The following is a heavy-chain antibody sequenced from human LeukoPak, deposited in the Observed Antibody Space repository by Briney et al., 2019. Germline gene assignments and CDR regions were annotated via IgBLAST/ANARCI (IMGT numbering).Heavy chain of an antibody. CDR3: ASNRWLPN. CDR2: INHDGSEK. V-gene: IGHV3-7*01. D-gene: IGHD6-19*01. CDR1: GLTFSIYW. J-gene: IGHJ4*02. Sequence: GGSLRLSCAVSGLTFSIYWMSWVRQAPGRGLEWVANINHDGSEKNYVDSVKGRFTISRDNAKNSLYLQMNSLRAEDTAVYYCASNRWLPNWGQGTLVTVSS.